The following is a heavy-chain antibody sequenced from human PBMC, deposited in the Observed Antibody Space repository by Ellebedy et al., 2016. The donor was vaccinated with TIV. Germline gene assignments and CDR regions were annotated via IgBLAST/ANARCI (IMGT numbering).Heavy chain of an antibody. D-gene: IGHD3-10*01. CDR3: ARETFYGSGSPRDDH. CDR1: GFTFSDHS. V-gene: IGHV3-48*04. Sequence: GESLKISCAASGFTFSDHSLEWVRQAPGKGLEWVSYISSSANSKYYADSVKGRFTISRDNAKNSLYLEMNSLRAEDTAVYYCARETFYGSGSPRDDHWGQGTLVTVSS. CDR2: ISSSANSK. J-gene: IGHJ5*02.